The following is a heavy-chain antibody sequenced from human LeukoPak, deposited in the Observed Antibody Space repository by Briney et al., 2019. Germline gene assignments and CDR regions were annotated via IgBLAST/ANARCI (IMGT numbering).Heavy chain of an antibody. J-gene: IGHJ4*02. CDR2: INHSGST. Sequence: SETLSLTSAVYGGSFSGYYWSWIRQPPGKGLEWIGEINHSGSTNYNPSLKSRVTISVDTSKNQFSLKLSSVTAADTAVYYCARAGYYYDSSGSYGLAYWGQGTLVTVSS. D-gene: IGHD3-22*01. V-gene: IGHV4-34*01. CDR3: ARAGYYYDSSGSYGLAY. CDR1: GGSFSGYY.